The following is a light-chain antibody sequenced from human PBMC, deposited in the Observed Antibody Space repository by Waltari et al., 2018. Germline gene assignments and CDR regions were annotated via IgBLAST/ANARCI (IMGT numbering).Light chain of an antibody. J-gene: IGKJ3*01. CDR3: QQYYSTIFT. Sequence: EIVLTQSPGTLSLSPGERATLSCRASQSVGKDYLAWFQQKPGQAPRLLVHTASNRATGIPDRFSGSGSGTDFTLTINSLQAEDVAVYYCQQYYSTIFTFGPGTKVDLK. V-gene: IGKV3-20*01. CDR2: TAS. CDR1: QSVGKDY.